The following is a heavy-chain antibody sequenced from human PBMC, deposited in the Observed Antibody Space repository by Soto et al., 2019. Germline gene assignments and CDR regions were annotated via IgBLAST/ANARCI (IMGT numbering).Heavy chain of an antibody. J-gene: IGHJ3*02. CDR3: ARLTTMVRGIILTRRSVAFDI. CDR2: INPSGGST. Sequence: GASVKVSCKASGYTFTSYYMHWVRQAPGQGLEWMRIINPSGGSTSYAQKFQGRVTITADKSTSTAYMDLSSLRSEDTAVYYCARLTTMVRGIILTRRSVAFDIWGQGTMVTVSS. D-gene: IGHD3-10*01. CDR1: GYTFTSYY. V-gene: IGHV1-46*01.